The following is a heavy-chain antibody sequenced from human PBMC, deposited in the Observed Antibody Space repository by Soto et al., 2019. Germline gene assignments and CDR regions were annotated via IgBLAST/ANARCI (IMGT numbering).Heavy chain of an antibody. CDR2: INIDGSNT. CDR1: GFTYSSYS. D-gene: IGHD2-15*01. V-gene: IGHV3-74*01. Sequence: GGSLRLSCAASGFTYSSYSRHWVRQGPGKGLVWVSQINIDGSNTHYAVSVKGRFTISRDNAKDTLYLRVSNLRAEDTAVYFCARDQTDSGGYSDSWGQGTLVTVSS. J-gene: IGHJ4*02. CDR3: ARDQTDSGGYSDS.